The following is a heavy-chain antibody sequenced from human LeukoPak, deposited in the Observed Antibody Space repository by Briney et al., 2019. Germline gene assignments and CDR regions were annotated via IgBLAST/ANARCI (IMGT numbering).Heavy chain of an antibody. J-gene: IGHJ5*02. CDR3: ARKSGGYDFWSGYYLWYDP. V-gene: IGHV3-48*01. Sequence: GGSLRLSCAASGFTFSSYRMNWVRQAPGKGLEWVSYISSSSSTIYYADSVKGRFTISRDNAKNSLYLQMNSLRAEDTAVYYCARKSGGYDFWSGYYLWYDPWGQGTLVTVSS. CDR2: ISSSSSTI. CDR1: GFTFSSYR. D-gene: IGHD3-3*01.